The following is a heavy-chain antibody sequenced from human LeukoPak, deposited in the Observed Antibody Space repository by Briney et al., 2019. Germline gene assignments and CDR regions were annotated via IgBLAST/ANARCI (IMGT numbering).Heavy chain of an antibody. V-gene: IGHV3-23*01. D-gene: IGHD3-22*01. CDR1: GFTFSSYA. J-gene: IGHJ4*02. CDR3: AKVPPYYYDSSGQLDY. Sequence: GGSQRLSCAASGFTFSSYAMSWVRQAPGKGLEWVSAISGSGGSTYYADSVKGRFTISRDNSKNTLYLQMNSLRAEDTAVYYCAKVPPYYYDSSGQLDYWGQGTLVTVSS. CDR2: ISGSGGST.